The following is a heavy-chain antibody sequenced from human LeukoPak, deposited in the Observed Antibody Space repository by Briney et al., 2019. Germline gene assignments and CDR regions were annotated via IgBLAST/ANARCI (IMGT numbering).Heavy chain of an antibody. J-gene: IGHJ3*02. CDR1: GFTFSSYG. D-gene: IGHD3-22*01. CDR2: ISYDGSNK. Sequence: GRSLRLSCAASGFTFSSYGMHWVRQAPGKGLEWVAVISYDGSNKYYADSVKGRFTISRDNSKNTLYLQMNSLRAEDTAVYYCAKDFRNYCDSSGHDAFDIWGQGTMVTVSS. CDR3: AKDFRNYCDSSGHDAFDI. V-gene: IGHV3-30*18.